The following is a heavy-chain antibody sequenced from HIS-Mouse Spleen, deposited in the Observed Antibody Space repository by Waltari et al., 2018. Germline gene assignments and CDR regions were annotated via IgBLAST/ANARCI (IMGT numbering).Heavy chain of an antibody. Sequence: EVQLVESGGGLVQPGRSLRLACAASGFPFDAYAMPWVRHSPGKGLEWVSGISWNSGSIGYADSVKGRFTISRDNAKNSLYLQMNSLRAEDTALYYCARDRLGCSGSYYFDYWGQGTLVTVSS. CDR1: GFPFDAYA. J-gene: IGHJ4*02. CDR2: ISWNSGSI. D-gene: IGHD3-10*02. CDR3: ARDRLGCSGSYYFDY. V-gene: IGHV3-9*01.